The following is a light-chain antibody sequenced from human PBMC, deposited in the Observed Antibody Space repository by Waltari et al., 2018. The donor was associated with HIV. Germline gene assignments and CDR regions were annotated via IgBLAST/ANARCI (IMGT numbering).Light chain of an antibody. V-gene: IGKV1-27*01. CDR3: QKYNTAPYT. CDR1: QDISNN. CDR2: AAS. J-gene: IGKJ2*01. Sequence: DIQMTQSPSSLSVSVGDRVIITCRASQDISNNLAWYQQKPGTVPKLLIYAASTLQSGVPSRFSGSGSGTDFTLTIDSLQSEDIATYYCQKYNTAPYTFGQGTNLEI.